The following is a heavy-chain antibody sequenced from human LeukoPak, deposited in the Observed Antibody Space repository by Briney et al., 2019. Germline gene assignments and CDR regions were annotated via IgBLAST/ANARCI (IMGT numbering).Heavy chain of an antibody. Sequence: SETLSLTCTVSGGPIISHYWTWIRQSPGKGLEWIGDISNSGSTSYNPSLKSRVTISIDTSKNQFSLKLSSVAAADTAVYYCGRDALVGYLSFYYMDVGGKGPTVTVS. CDR1: GGPIISHY. J-gene: IGHJ6*03. D-gene: IGHD2-15*01. CDR2: ISNSGST. CDR3: GRDALVGYLSFYYMDV. V-gene: IGHV4-59*11.